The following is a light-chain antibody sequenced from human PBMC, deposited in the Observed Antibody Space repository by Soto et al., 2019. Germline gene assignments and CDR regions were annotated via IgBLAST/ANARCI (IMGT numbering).Light chain of an antibody. V-gene: IGLV2-14*03. CDR1: SSDVGNYDY. Sequence: QSVLTQPASVSGSPGQSITISCTGTSSDVGNYDYVSWYQQYPGKAPKLMIYAVSRRPSGVSNRFSGSKSGNTASLTISGLQAEDEADYYCTSYTPSSTYVFGTGTKLTFL. CDR3: TSYTPSSTYV. CDR2: AVS. J-gene: IGLJ1*01.